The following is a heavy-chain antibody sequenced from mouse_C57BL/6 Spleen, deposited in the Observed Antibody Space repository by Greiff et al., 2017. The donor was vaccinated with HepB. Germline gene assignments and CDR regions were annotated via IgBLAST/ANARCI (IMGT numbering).Heavy chain of an antibody. Sequence: QVQLKQSGTELVKPGASVKLSCKASGYTFTSYSMHWVKQRPGQGLEWIGNINPSNGGTNYNQKFKSKATLTVDKSSSTAYMQLSSLTSEDSAVYKWAKMGGYFDYWGQGTTLTVSS. CDR2: INPSNGGT. V-gene: IGHV1-53*01. CDR3: AKMGGYFDY. CDR1: GYTFTSYS. J-gene: IGHJ2*01.